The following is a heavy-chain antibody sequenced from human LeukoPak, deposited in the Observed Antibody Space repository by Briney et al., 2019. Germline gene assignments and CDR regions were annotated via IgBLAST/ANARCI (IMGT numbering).Heavy chain of an antibody. CDR1: GYTFTGYY. CDR2: MNPNSANT. V-gene: IGHV1-8*03. J-gene: IGHJ5*02. Sequence: GASVKVSCKASGYTFTGYYMHWVRQATGQGLEWMGWMNPNSANTGYAQKFQGRVSITKDTSISTAYMELSSLRSDDTAVYYCARMWSYGDSENWFDPWGQGTLVTVSS. CDR3: ARMWSYGDSENWFDP. D-gene: IGHD4-17*01.